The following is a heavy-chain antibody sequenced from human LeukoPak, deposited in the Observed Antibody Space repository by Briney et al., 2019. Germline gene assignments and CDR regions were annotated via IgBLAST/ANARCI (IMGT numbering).Heavy chain of an antibody. Sequence: SVSVSCKASGGTSSSYGISWVRQAPGQGLEWMGKIIPILGIANYAQKFQGRVTFTADKSASTAYMELNSLTSEDTAVYYCASGRWLQLGTFDYWGPGT. D-gene: IGHD5-24*01. J-gene: IGHJ4*01. CDR3: ASGRWLQLGTFDY. V-gene: IGHV1-69*04. CDR2: IIPILGIA. CDR1: GGTSSSYG.